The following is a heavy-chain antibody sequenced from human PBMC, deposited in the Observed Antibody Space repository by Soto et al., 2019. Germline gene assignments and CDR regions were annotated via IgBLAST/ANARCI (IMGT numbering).Heavy chain of an antibody. CDR1: GYSFTSYW. V-gene: IGHV5-10-1*01. J-gene: IGHJ6*02. D-gene: IGHD6-13*01. CDR3: ARRLIAALADGGDYYYGMDV. Sequence: GASLKIYCKGSGYSFTSYWISWVRQMPGKGLEWMGRIDPSDSYTNYSPSFQGHVTISADKSISTAYLQWSSLKASDTAMYYCARRLIAALADGGDYYYGMDVWGQGTTVTVSS. CDR2: IDPSDSYT.